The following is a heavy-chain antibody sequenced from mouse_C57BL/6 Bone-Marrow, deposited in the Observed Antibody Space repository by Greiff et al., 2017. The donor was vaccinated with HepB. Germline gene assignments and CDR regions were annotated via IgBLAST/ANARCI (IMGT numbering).Heavy chain of an antibody. J-gene: IGHJ2*01. Sequence: VQLQQSGAELVRPGASVTLSCKASGYTFTDYEMHWVKQTPVHGLEWIGAIDPETGGTAYNQKFKGKAILTADKSSSTAYMELRSLTSEDSAVYYCTNSRLRYLDYWGQGTTLTVSS. V-gene: IGHV1-15*01. D-gene: IGHD1-1*01. CDR3: TNSRLRYLDY. CDR1: GYTFTDYE. CDR2: IDPETGGT.